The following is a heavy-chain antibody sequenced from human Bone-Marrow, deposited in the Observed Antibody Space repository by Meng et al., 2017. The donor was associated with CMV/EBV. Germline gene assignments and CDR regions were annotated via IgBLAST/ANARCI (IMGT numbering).Heavy chain of an antibody. J-gene: IGHJ4*02. V-gene: IGHV3-7*01. CDR1: GFTFSSYW. D-gene: IGHD3-3*01. CDR3: AREDDFWSGLDY. CDR2: IKQDGSEK. Sequence: GESLKISCAASGFTFSSYWMSWVRQAPGKGLEWVANIKQDGSEKYYVDSVKGRFTISRDNAKNSLYLQMNSLRAEDTAVYYCAREDDFWSGLDYWGQGTRVTGCS.